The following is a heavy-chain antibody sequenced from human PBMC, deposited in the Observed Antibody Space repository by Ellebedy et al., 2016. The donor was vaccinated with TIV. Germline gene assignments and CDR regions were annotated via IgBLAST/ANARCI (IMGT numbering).Heavy chain of an antibody. CDR3: ASTGRGQVDY. CDR1: GFTVSSNY. J-gene: IGHJ4*02. CDR2: IYSGGST. Sequence: GESLKISCAASGFTVSSNYMSWVRQAPGKGLEWVSVIYSGGSTYYADSVKGRFTISRDNSKNTLYLQMNSLRAEDTAVYYCASTGRGQVDYWGQGTLVTVSS. V-gene: IGHV3-53*01. D-gene: IGHD3-10*01.